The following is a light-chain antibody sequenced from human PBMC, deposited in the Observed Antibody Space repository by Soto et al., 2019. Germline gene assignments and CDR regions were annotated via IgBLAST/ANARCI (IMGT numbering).Light chain of an antibody. Sequence: QSVLTQPPSVSGAPGQRVTISCTGRSSNIGAGYDVHWYQQLPGTAPKLLIYGNINRHSGVPDRFSGSKSGTSASLAITGPRAEAEADYYCQSYDSSLSGGVFGGGTKLTVL. CDR1: SSNIGAGYD. V-gene: IGLV1-40*01. J-gene: IGLJ3*02. CDR3: QSYDSSLSGGV. CDR2: GNI.